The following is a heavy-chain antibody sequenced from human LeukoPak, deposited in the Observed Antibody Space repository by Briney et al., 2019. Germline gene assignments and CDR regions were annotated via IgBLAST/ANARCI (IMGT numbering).Heavy chain of an antibody. CDR1: GYSIRGGYF. V-gene: IGHV4-38-2*01. J-gene: IGHJ4*02. CDR3: TRVTRNSGWFFDY. D-gene: IGHD6-19*01. Sequence: SETLSLTCDVSGYSIRGGYFLGWIRQPPGMGLEWIGSTAHRGNTYYNPSLKGRVSISTDGSKNQFSLSLTSVTAADTATYYCTRVTRNSGWFFDYWGPGTLATVYS. CDR2: TAHRGNT.